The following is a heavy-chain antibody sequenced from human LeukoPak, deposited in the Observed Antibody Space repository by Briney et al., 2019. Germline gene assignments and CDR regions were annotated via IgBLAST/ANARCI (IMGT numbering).Heavy chain of an antibody. V-gene: IGHV4-30-4*08. D-gene: IGHD2-2*01. CDR2: IYYSGST. CDR3: ASLGYCSSTSCYASYYYYYGMDV. CDR1: GGSISSGDYY. J-gene: IGHJ6*02. Sequence: SQTLSLTCTVSGGSISSGDYYWSWIRQPPGKGLEWIGYIYYSGSTYYNPSLKSRVTISVDTSKNQFSLKLSSVTAADTAVYYCASLGYCSSTSCYASYYYYYGMDVWGQGTTVTVSS.